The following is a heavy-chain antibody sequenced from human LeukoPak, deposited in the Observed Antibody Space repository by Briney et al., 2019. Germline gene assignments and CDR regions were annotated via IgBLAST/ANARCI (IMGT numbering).Heavy chain of an antibody. V-gene: IGHV1-18*01. CDR3: ARGRVAGTFWLDY. CDR2: ISGNNGNT. J-gene: IGHJ4*02. D-gene: IGHD2-15*01. CDR1: GYTFSSYG. Sequence: ASVKVSCKASGYTFSSYGISWVRQAPGQGLEWMGWISGNNGNTNYAQKVQGRVTMTTDTSTSTAYMELRSLRSDDTAVYYCARGRVAGTFWLDYWGQGTLVTVSS.